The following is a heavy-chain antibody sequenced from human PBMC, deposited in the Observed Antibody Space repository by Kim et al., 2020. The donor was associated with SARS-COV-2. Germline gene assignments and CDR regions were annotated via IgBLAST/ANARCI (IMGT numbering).Heavy chain of an antibody. D-gene: IGHD5-18*01. Sequence: GRFTISRDDSKNTLYLQMNSLKTEDTAVYYCTTAVDTAMVISYYYYGMDVWGQGTTVTVSS. V-gene: IGHV3-15*01. J-gene: IGHJ6*02. CDR3: TTAVDTAMVISYYYYGMDV.